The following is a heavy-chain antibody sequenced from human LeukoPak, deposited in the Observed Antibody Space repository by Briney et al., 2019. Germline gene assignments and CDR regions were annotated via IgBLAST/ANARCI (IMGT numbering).Heavy chain of an antibody. CDR1: GGSISSSSYY. CDR3: ARSPEYQLPSRFDP. Sequence: SETLSLTCTVSGGSISSSSYYWGWIRQPPGKGLEWIGSIYYSGSTYYNPSLKSRVTISVDTSKNQFSLKLSSVTAADTAVYYCARSPEYQLPSRFDPWGQGTLVTVSS. D-gene: IGHD2-2*01. CDR2: IYYSGST. J-gene: IGHJ5*02. V-gene: IGHV4-39*01.